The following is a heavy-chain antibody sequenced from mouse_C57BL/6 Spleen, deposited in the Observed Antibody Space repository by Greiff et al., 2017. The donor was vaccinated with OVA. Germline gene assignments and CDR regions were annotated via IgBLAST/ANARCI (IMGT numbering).Heavy chain of an antibody. J-gene: IGHJ3*01. V-gene: IGHV7-3*01. CDR1: GFTFTDYY. CDR2: IRNKANGYTT. CDR3: ARFFLGSFAY. D-gene: IGHD4-1*01. Sequence: EVKLMESGGGLVQPGGSLSLSCAASGFTFTDYYMSWVRQPPGKALEWLGFIRNKANGYTTEYSASVKGRFTISRDNSQSILYLQMNALRAEDSATYYCARFFLGSFAYWGQGTLVTVSA.